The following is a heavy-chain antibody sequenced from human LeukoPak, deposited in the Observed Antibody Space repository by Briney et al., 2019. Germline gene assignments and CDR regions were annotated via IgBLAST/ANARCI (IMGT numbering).Heavy chain of an antibody. CDR3: VRWQSGSMFHPP. J-gene: IGHJ5*02. CDR2: IYYSGTT. CDR1: GGSTSSSGHY. D-gene: IGHD3-10*02. Sequence: SETLSLTCTVSGGSTSSSGHYWGWIRQPPGKGLEWIGSIYYSGTTAYNPSLKSRVAISVDTSKNQFSLKLSSVTAADTAVYYCVRWQSGSMFHPPWGQGTLVTVSS. V-gene: IGHV4-39*01.